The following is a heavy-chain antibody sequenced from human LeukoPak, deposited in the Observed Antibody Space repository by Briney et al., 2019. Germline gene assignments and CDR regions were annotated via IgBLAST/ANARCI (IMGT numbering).Heavy chain of an antibody. CDR1: GDSISNNY. Sequence: SETLSLTCTVSGDSISNNYWSWIRQSPGKGLEWIGYIYDSGSTKYNPSLKSRVTFSVDTSKSLFSLKLTSLTAADTAVYYCATCRDEFGDYGFTSWGQGTLVTVSS. J-gene: IGHJ5*02. D-gene: IGHD4-17*01. V-gene: IGHV4-59*01. CDR3: ATCRDEFGDYGFTS. CDR2: IYDSGST.